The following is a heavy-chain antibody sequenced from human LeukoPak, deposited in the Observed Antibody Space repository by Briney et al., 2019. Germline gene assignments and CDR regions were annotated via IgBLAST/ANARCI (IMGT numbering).Heavy chain of an antibody. J-gene: IGHJ6*02. CDR3: ARAVIRAHPYYYGMDV. V-gene: IGHV4-30-2*01. Sequence: PSETLSLTCAVSGGSISSGGYSWSWIRQPPGKGLEWIGYIYHSGSTYYNPSLKSRVTISVDRSKNQFSLKLSSVTAADTAVYYCARAVIRAHPYYYGMDVWGQGTTVTVSS. CDR1: GGSISSGGYS. D-gene: IGHD2-21*01. CDR2: IYHSGST.